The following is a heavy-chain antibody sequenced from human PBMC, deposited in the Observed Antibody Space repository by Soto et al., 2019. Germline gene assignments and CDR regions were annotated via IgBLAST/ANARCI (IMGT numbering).Heavy chain of an antibody. CDR1: GYSFTSYW. CDR3: AILCMSTSCQAFDI. J-gene: IGHJ3*02. CDR2: IDPSDSYT. Sequence: GESLKISCKGSGYSFTSYWISWVRQMPGKGLEWMGRIDPSDSYTNYSPSFQGHGTISADKSVSTAYLQWSSLKASDTAMYYCAILCMSTSCQAFDIWGQGTMVTVSS. D-gene: IGHD2-2*01. V-gene: IGHV5-10-1*01.